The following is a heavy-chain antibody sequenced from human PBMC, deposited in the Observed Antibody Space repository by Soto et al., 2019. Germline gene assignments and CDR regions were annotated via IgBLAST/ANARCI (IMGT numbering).Heavy chain of an antibody. CDR1: GGSISSSSYY. Sequence: SETLSLTCTVSGGSISSSSYYWGWIRQPPGKELEWIGSIYYSGSTYYNPSLKSRVTISVDTSKNQFSLKLSSVTAADTAVYYCASRGRITMIVVVWKREIYFDYWGQGTLVTVS. D-gene: IGHD3-22*01. J-gene: IGHJ4*02. CDR2: IYYSGST. V-gene: IGHV4-39*01. CDR3: ASRGRITMIVVVWKREIYFDY.